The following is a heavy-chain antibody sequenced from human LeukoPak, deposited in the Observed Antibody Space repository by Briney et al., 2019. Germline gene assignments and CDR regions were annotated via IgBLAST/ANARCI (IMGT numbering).Heavy chain of an antibody. Sequence: SVKVSCKASGGTFSSYAISWVRQAPRQGLEWMGRIIPIFGTANYAQKFQGRVTITTDESTSTAYMELSSLRSEDTAVYYCARAPYYDFWSGYSFDYWGQGTLVTVSS. CDR2: IIPIFGTA. J-gene: IGHJ4*02. V-gene: IGHV1-69*05. CDR3: ARAPYYDFWSGYSFDY. CDR1: GGTFSSYA. D-gene: IGHD3-3*01.